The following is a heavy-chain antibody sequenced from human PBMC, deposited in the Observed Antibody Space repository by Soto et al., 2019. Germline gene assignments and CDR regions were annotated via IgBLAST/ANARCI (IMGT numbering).Heavy chain of an antibody. CDR2: MNPNSGHT. CDR1: GYAFTTYD. Sequence: QVQLVQSGAEVKTPGASVKVSCKASGYAFTTYDINWVRQATGQGPEWMGWMNPNSGHTVYAQKFQGRVTVTRDTSINTAYMELSSLRAEDTAVYYFARGSMWFGGYGIDVWVQGPTVTVSS. V-gene: IGHV1-8*01. J-gene: IGHJ6*02. CDR3: ARGSMWFGGYGIDV. D-gene: IGHD3-10*01.